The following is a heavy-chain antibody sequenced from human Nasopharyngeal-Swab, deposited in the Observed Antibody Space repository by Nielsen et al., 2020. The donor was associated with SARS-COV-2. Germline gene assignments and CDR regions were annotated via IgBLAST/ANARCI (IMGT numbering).Heavy chain of an antibody. CDR1: GYSFSSGYY. CDR3: ARVPITVIIGDAFDI. CDR2: IYNSGST. D-gene: IGHD3-22*01. J-gene: IGHJ3*02. Sequence: GSLRLSCTVSGYSFSSGYYWGWIRQPPEKGQEWFGSIYNSGSTYYNPSLKSRVTISVDTSKNQFSLKLSSVTAADTAVYYCARVPITVIIGDAFDIWGQGTMVTVSS. V-gene: IGHV4-38-2*02.